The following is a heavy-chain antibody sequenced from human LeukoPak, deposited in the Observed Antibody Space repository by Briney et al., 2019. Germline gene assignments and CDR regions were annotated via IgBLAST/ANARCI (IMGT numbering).Heavy chain of an antibody. V-gene: IGHV4-34*01. D-gene: IGHD6-13*01. J-gene: IGHJ4*02. CDR3: ARGQQQLVGGEDY. Sequence: SETLSLTCAVYGGSFSGYYWSWIRQPPGKGLEWIGEINHSGSTNYNPSLKGRVTISVDTSKNQFSLKLSSVTAADTAVYYCARGQQQLVGGEDYWGQGTLVTVSS. CDR2: INHSGST. CDR1: GGSFSGYY.